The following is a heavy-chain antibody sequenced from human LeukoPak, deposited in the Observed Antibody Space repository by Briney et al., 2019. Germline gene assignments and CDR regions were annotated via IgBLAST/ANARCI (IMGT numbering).Heavy chain of an antibody. D-gene: IGHD4-17*01. V-gene: IGHV3-30-3*01. CDR1: GFIFSNYA. Sequence: GGSLRLSCAASGFIFSNYAMHWVRQAPGEGLDWVAVISYDGNNIFYADSVKGRFTISRDNAKNTLYLQMNSLRAEDTAIYYCARESGFYGDYGAFDIWGQGTTVTVSS. CDR2: ISYDGNNI. CDR3: ARESGFYGDYGAFDI. J-gene: IGHJ3*02.